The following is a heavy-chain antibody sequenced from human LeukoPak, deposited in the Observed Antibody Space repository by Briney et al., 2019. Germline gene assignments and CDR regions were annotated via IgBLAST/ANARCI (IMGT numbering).Heavy chain of an antibody. V-gene: IGHV3-74*03. J-gene: IGHJ4*02. Sequence: HPGGSLRLSCAASGFTFDDYAMYWVRQAPGKGLVWVSQISSDGSNTKYADSVKGRFTISRDNAKNTLYLQMHDLRAEDTAVYYCVKSGGSGNWGYWGQGTLVTVSS. D-gene: IGHD3-10*01. CDR3: VKSGGSGNWGY. CDR2: ISSDGSNT. CDR1: GFTFDDYA.